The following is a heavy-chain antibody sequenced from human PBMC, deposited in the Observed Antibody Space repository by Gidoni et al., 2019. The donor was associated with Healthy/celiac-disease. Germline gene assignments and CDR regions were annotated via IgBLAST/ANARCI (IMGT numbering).Heavy chain of an antibody. J-gene: IGHJ4*02. Sequence: EVQLVESGGGLVQPGGSLRLSCAASGFTFSSYSMNWVRQAPGKGLEWVSYISSSSSTIYYADSVKGRFTISRDNAKNSLYLQMNSLRDEDTAVYYCARSDYGDPQAAENFDYWGQGTLVTVSS. CDR1: GFTFSSYS. V-gene: IGHV3-48*02. D-gene: IGHD4-17*01. CDR2: ISSSSSTI. CDR3: ARSDYGDPQAAENFDY.